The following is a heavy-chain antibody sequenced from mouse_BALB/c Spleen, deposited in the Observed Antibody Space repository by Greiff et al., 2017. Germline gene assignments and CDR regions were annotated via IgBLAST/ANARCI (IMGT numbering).Heavy chain of an antibody. CDR3: ATYDYDKFAY. CDR1: GYSITSDYA. J-gene: IGHJ3*01. V-gene: IGHV3-2*02. Sequence: EVQRVESGPGLVKPSQSLSLTCTVTGYSITSDYAWNWIRQFPGNKLEWMGYISYSGSTSYNPSLKSRISITRDTSKNQFFLQLNSVTTEDTATYYCATYDYDKFAYWGQGTLVTVSA. CDR2: ISYSGST. D-gene: IGHD2-4*01.